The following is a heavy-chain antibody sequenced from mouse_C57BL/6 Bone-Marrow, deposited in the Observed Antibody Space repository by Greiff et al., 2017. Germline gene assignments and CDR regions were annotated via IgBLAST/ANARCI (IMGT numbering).Heavy chain of an antibody. J-gene: IGHJ4*01. V-gene: IGHV10-1*01. CDR3: VRHSYDYGFYAMDY. D-gene: IGHD2-4*01. CDR2: IRSKSNNYAT. CDR1: GFSFNTYA. Sequence: EVKLMESGGGLVQPKGSLKLSCAASGFSFNTYAMNWVRQAPGKGLEWVARIRSKSNNYATYYADSVKDRFTISRDDSESMLYLQMNNLKTEDTAMYYCVRHSYDYGFYAMDYWGQGTSVTVSS.